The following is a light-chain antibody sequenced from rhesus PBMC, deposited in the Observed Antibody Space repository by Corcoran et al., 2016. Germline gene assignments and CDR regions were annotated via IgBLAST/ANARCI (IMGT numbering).Light chain of an antibody. CDR2: GAS. Sequence: ETVVTQSPATLALSPGERATLSCRASQRVCSYLAWYQQKPGQAPRLLIYGASSRATGIPDRFSGSGSGTDFSLTISSLEPEDVGVCYCQQSGNFWTFAQGTKVELK. J-gene: IGKJ1*01. CDR1: QRVCSY. CDR3: QQSGNFWT. V-gene: IGKV3-24*04.